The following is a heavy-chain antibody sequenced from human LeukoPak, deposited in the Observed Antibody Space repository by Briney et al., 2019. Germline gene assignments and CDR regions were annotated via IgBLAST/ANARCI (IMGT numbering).Heavy chain of an antibody. J-gene: IGHJ4*02. Sequence: GGSLRLSCAASGFTFSSYSMNWVRQAPGKGLEWVSYISSSSYTIYYADSVKGRFTISRDNAKNSLYLQMNSLRAEDTAVYYCARDLSMTTMTSVFDYWGQGTLVTVSS. CDR1: GFTFSSYS. V-gene: IGHV3-48*01. CDR3: ARDLSMTTMTSVFDY. D-gene: IGHD4-17*01. CDR2: ISSSSYTI.